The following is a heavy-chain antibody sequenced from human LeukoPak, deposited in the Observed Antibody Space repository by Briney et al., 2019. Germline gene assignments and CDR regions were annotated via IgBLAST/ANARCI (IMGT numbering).Heavy chain of an antibody. V-gene: IGHV4-4*07. Sequence: SETPSLTCTVSGGSISSYYWSWIRQPAGMGLEWIGRIYTSGSTNYNPSLKSRVTMSVDTSKNQFSLKLSSVTAADTAVYYCARDQNPGVYFDYWGQGTLVTVSS. D-gene: IGHD1-14*01. CDR2: IYTSGST. CDR3: ARDQNPGVYFDY. CDR1: GGSISSYY. J-gene: IGHJ4*02.